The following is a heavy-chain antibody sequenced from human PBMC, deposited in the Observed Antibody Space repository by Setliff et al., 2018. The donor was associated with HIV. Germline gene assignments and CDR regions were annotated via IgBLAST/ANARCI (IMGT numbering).Heavy chain of an antibody. V-gene: IGHV1-2*06. D-gene: IGHD1-26*01. CDR2: INPNSGPT. Sequence: WASVKVSCKASGYTFTGYYIHWVRQAPGQGLEWMGRINPNSGPTNYAQKFQGRVTMTRDTSISTAYMELSRLRSDDTAVYYCARDFFGQRVGATLGYWGQGTLVTVSS. J-gene: IGHJ4*02. CDR3: ARDFFGQRVGATLGY. CDR1: GYTFTGYY.